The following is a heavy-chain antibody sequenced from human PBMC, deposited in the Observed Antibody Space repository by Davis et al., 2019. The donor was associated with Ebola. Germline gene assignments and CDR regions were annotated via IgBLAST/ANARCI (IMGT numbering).Heavy chain of an antibody. J-gene: IGHJ6*02. CDR2: INPSGGST. CDR3: AGASYYYYGMDV. D-gene: IGHD4/OR15-4a*01. V-gene: IGHV1-46*01. CDR1: GYTFTGYY. Sequence: ASVKVSCKASGYTFTGYYMHWVRQAPGQGLEWMGIINPSGGSTSYAQKFQGRVTMTRDTSTSTVYMELSSLRSEDTAVYYCAGASYYYYGMDVWGQGTTVTVSS.